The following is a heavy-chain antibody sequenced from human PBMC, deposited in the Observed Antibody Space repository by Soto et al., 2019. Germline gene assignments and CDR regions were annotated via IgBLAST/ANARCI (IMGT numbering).Heavy chain of an antibody. J-gene: IGHJ4*02. V-gene: IGHV4-59*01. D-gene: IGHD3-10*02. Sequence: ASETLSLTCTVSGGSISTYYWNWIRQPPGKGLEWIGYIYYNGITHYSPSVKSRVTMSLDTSKNQFSLTLRSVTAADTAVYYCARDVPGSSYFDYWGQGNLVTVSS. CDR2: IYYNGIT. CDR3: ARDVPGSSYFDY. CDR1: GGSISTYY.